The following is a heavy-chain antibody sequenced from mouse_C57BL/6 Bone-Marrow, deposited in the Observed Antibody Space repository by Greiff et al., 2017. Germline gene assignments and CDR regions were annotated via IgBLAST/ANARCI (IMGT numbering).Heavy chain of an antibody. CDR2: IRLKSDNYAT. D-gene: IGHD2-5*01. Sequence: EVKLMESGGGLLQPGGSMKLSCVASGFTFSNYWMNWVRQSPEKGLEWVAQIRLKSDNYATHYAESVKGRFTISRDDSKSSVYLQMNNLRAEDTGIYYCTIYSNGFAYWGQGTLVTVSA. CDR1: GFTFSNYW. CDR3: TIYSNGFAY. V-gene: IGHV6-3*01. J-gene: IGHJ3*01.